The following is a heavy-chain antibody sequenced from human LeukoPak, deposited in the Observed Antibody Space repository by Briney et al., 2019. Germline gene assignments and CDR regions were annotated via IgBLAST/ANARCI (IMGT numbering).Heavy chain of an antibody. D-gene: IGHD6-13*01. CDR1: GFTFSSYW. CDR2: ISSSGSTI. J-gene: IGHJ6*03. CDR3: ARDQVGSSCHMDV. V-gene: IGHV3-48*04. Sequence: SGGSLRLSCAASGFTFSSYWMSWVRQAPGKGLEWVSYISSSGSTIYYADSVKGRFTISRDNAKNSLYLQMNSLRAEDTAVYYCARDQVGSSCHMDVWGKGTTVTISS.